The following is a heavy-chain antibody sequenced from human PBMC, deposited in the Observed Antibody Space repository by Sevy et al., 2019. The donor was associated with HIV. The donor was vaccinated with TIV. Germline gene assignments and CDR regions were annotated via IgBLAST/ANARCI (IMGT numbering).Heavy chain of an antibody. CDR2: ISGSGGST. CDR1: GFTFSSYA. CDR3: AKGSTMVRGVIAAFDI. V-gene: IGHV3-23*01. D-gene: IGHD3-10*01. Sequence: GRSLRLSCAASGFTFSSYAMSWVRQAPGKGLEWVSAISGSGGSTYYADSVKGRVTISRDNSKNTLYLQMNSLRAEDTAVYYCAKGSTMVRGVIAAFDIWGQGTMVTVSS. J-gene: IGHJ3*02.